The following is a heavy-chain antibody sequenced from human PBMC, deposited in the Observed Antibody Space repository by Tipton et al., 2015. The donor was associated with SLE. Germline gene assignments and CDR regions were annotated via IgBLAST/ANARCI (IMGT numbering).Heavy chain of an antibody. CDR2: ISFSGLT. V-gene: IGHV4-59*08. CDR3: ARHKLGFSWSYFDS. D-gene: IGHD3-3*01. Sequence: TLSLTCTVSGYSISSGYYWSWVRQPPGKGLEWIGYISFSGLTNYNPSVRSRVSTSMDTSKNQFSLQMSSVTAADTALYYCARHKLGFSWSYFDSWGQGTLVTASS. J-gene: IGHJ4*02. CDR1: GYSISSGYY.